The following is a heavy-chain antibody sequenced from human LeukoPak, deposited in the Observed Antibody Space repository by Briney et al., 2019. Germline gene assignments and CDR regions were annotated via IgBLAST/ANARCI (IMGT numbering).Heavy chain of an antibody. CDR2: TYYRSKWNN. Sequence: SQTLSLTCAISADSVSSNTAVWNWVRQSPSRGPEWLGRTYYRSKWNNDYAVSVKSRITINPDTSKNQYSLQLNSVTPEDTAVYYCARSHSGRFDYWGQGTLVTVSS. J-gene: IGHJ4*02. CDR3: ARSHSGRFDY. V-gene: IGHV6-1*01. CDR1: ADSVSSNTAV. D-gene: IGHD3-10*01.